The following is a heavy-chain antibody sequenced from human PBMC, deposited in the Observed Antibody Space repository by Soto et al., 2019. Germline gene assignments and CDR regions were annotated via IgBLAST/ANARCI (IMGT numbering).Heavy chain of an antibody. D-gene: IGHD1-1*01. CDR2: TYYRSKWNN. CDR3: ARGINSAVDT. J-gene: IGHJ3*02. V-gene: IGHV6-1*01. Sequence: QTLSSTCAISGDSVSSINVDWNWIRQSPSRGREWLGRTYYRSKWNNDYAISVKSRISINPDTSKNQFSLQLSSVTPEDTAVYYCARGINSAVDTWGQGTMVTVSS. CDR1: GDSVSSINVD.